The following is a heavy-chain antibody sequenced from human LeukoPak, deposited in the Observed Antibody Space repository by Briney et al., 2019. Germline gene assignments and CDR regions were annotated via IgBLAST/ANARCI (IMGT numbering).Heavy chain of an antibody. V-gene: IGHV4-34*01. CDR1: GGSFSGYY. CDR2: INHSGST. J-gene: IGHJ4*02. D-gene: IGHD2-15*01. Sequence: PSETLSLTCAVYGGSFSGYYWSWIRQPPGKGLEWIGEINHSGSTNYNPSLKSRVTISVDTSKNQFSLKLSSVTAADTAVYYCARDGGYCSGVSCYSDFWCQGTLVTVSS. CDR3: ARDGGYCSGVSCYSDF.